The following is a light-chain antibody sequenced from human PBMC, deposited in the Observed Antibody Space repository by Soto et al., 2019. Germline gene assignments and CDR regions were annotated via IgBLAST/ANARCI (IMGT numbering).Light chain of an antibody. CDR2: GGS. V-gene: IGKV3-20*01. Sequence: EILLTQSPGTLSLSPGERATRSCRASQSVTSTYLAWYQQRPGQSPRLIIYGGSTRATGFPDRFSGGGSGTDFTLTISRLEPEDSAAYYCHCQQFDSSRIYSFGQGTKLEI. J-gene: IGKJ2*03. CDR3: QQFDSSRIYS. CDR1: QSVTSTY.